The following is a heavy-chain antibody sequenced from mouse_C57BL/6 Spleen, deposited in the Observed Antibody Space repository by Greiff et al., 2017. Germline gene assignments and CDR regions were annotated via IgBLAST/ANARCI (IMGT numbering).Heavy chain of an antibody. CDR1: GFTFSSYA. V-gene: IGHV5-4*01. CDR3: ARDRGRSYWYFDV. Sequence: EVHLVESGGGLVKPGGSLKLSCAASGFTFSSYAMSWVRQTPEKRLEWVATISDGGSYTYYPDNVKGRFTISRDNAKNNLYLQMSHLKSEDTAMYYCARDRGRSYWYFDVWGTGTTVTVSS. D-gene: IGHD3-3*01. J-gene: IGHJ1*03. CDR2: ISDGGSYT.